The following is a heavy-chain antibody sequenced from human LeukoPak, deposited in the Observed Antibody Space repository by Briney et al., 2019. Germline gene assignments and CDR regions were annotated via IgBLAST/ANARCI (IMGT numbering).Heavy chain of an antibody. Sequence: GGSLRLSCAASGFIFSSYEMNWVRQAPGKGLEWVSYISSSGSTTHYADSVKGRFTISRDNAKNSLFLQMNSLRAEDTALYYCARTLGYDFGWFDPWGQGTLVTVSS. D-gene: IGHD5-12*01. CDR1: GFIFSSYE. CDR3: ARTLGYDFGWFDP. J-gene: IGHJ5*02. CDR2: ISSSGSTT. V-gene: IGHV3-48*03.